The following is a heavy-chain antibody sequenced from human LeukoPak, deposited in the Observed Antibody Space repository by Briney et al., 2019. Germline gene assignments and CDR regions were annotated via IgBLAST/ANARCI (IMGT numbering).Heavy chain of an antibody. CDR3: ARVRGLYCFDY. D-gene: IGHD2-15*01. CDR2: IFHSGST. Sequence: PSETLSLTCAVSGYSLSSGYYWGWIRQPPGKGLEWIGSIFHSGSTYYNPSLKSRVTISVDTSKNQFSLKLSSVTAADTAVYYCARVRGLYCFDYWGQGTLVTVSS. CDR1: GYSLSSGYY. J-gene: IGHJ4*02. V-gene: IGHV4-38-2*01.